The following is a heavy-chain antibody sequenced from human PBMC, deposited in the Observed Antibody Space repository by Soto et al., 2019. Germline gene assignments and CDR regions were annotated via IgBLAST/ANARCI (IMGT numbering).Heavy chain of an antibody. CDR3: VRDGSSGWHFDS. J-gene: IGHJ4*02. Sequence: GGSLRLSCAASGIPFNTYAMTWVRQAPGKGLEWVSSITPIGGRTYYADSVKGRFTISRDSSKNTVYLQMNTLRANDTAVYYCVRDGSSGWHFDSWGQGTLVTVSS. CDR1: GIPFNTYA. CDR2: ITPIGGRT. V-gene: IGHV3-23*01. D-gene: IGHD6-19*01.